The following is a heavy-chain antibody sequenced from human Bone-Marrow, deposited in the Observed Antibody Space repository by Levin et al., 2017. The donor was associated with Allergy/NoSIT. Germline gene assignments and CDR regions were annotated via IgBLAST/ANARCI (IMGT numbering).Heavy chain of an antibody. D-gene: IGHD1-1*01. J-gene: IGHJ4*02. CDR3: ARDWNCFDY. CDR1: GFTFSSYG. CDR2: IWYDGSNK. Sequence: GESLKISCAASGFTFSSYGMHWVRQAPGKGLEWVAVIWYDGSNKYYADSVKGRFTISRDNSKKTLYLQMNSLRAEDTAVYYCARDWNCFDYWGQGTLVTVSS. V-gene: IGHV3-33*01.